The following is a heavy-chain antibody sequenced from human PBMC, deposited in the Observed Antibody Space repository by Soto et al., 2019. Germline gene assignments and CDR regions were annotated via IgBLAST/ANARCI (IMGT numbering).Heavy chain of an antibody. D-gene: IGHD3-3*01. CDR3: ARLTLTFWSGYSRDYYYYYGMDV. Sequence: KTSETLSLTCAVYGGSFSGYYWSWIRQPPGKGLEWIGEINHSGSTNYNPSLKSRVTISVDTSKNQFSLKLSSVTAADTAVYYCARLTLTFWSGYSRDYYYYYGMDVWGQGTTVTVSS. CDR1: GGSFSGYY. CDR2: INHSGST. J-gene: IGHJ6*02. V-gene: IGHV4-34*01.